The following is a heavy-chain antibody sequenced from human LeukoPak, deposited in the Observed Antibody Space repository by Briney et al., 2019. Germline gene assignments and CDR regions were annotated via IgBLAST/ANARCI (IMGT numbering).Heavy chain of an antibody. CDR2: ISAHNGNT. CDR3: ARGGRELLAFLDY. Sequence: ASVKVSCKASGYTFTSYGISWVRQAPGQGLEWMGWISAHNGNTNYAQKLQGRVTMTRDMSTSTVYMELSSLRSEDTAVYYCARGGRELLAFLDYWGQGTLVTVSS. J-gene: IGHJ4*02. V-gene: IGHV1-18*01. D-gene: IGHD1-26*01. CDR1: GYTFTSYG.